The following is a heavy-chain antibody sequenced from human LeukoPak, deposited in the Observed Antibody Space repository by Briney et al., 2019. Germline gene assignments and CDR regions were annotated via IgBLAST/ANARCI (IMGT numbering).Heavy chain of an antibody. J-gene: IGHJ1*01. CDR3: AKDPSTVTSEYFQH. D-gene: IGHD4-17*01. CDR1: GFTFSSYA. CDR2: ISGSGGST. V-gene: IGHV3-23*01. Sequence: GGSLRLSCAASGFTFSSYAMSWVRQAPGKGLEWVSAISGSGGSTYYADSVKGRFSISRDNSKNTPYLQMNSLRAEDTAVYYCAKDPSTVTSEYFQHWGQGTLVTVSS.